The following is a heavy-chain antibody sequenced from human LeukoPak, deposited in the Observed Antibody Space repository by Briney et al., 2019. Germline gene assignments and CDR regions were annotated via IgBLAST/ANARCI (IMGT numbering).Heavy chain of an antibody. CDR1: GGSISSYY. Sequence: SETLSLTCTVSGGSISSYYWSWIRQPPGKGLEWIGYIYYSGSTNYNPALKSRVTISVDTSKNQFSLKLSSVTAADTAVYYCARQRGRWDSFDYWGQGNLVTVSS. V-gene: IGHV4-59*08. D-gene: IGHD1-26*01. CDR3: ARQRGRWDSFDY. J-gene: IGHJ4*02. CDR2: IYYSGST.